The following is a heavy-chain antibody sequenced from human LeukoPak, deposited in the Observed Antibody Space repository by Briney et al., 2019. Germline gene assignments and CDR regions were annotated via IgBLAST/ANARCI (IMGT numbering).Heavy chain of an antibody. CDR3: AKVFGSGWCFEGPDS. CDR2: LSGSGGRT. Sequence: GGSLRLSCAASGFTFSNSAMSWVRQAPGKGLEWVSALSGSGGRTYYADSVKGRFTISRDNSKNTLYLQMNSLRAEDTAVYYCAKVFGSGWCFEGPDSWGQGTLVTVSS. CDR1: GFTFSNSA. V-gene: IGHV3-23*01. D-gene: IGHD6-19*01. J-gene: IGHJ4*02.